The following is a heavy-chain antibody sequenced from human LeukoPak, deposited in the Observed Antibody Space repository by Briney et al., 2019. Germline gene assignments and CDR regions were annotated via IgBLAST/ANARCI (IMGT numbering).Heavy chain of an antibody. Sequence: GGSLRLSCAASGFTFDDYGMSWVRQAPGKGLEWVSGINWNGGSTGYADSVKGRITISRDNAKNSLYLQMNSLRAEDTALYYCARVILYSSSTDYWGQGTLVTVSS. V-gene: IGHV3-20*04. CDR3: ARVILYSSSTDY. D-gene: IGHD6-13*01. CDR1: GFTFDDYG. CDR2: INWNGGST. J-gene: IGHJ4*02.